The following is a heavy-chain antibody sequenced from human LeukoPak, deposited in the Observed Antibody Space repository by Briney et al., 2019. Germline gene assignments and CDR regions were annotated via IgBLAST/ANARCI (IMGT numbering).Heavy chain of an antibody. J-gene: IGHJ4*02. CDR2: ISYDGSNK. D-gene: IGHD3-9*01. Sequence: GRSLRLSCGASGFTFNSYAMHWVRQAPGKGLEWVAVISYDGSNKYYADSVKGRFTISRDNSKNTLYLQMNSLRAEDTAVYYCARGLHYDILTGYLQFDYWGQGTLVTVSS. CDR1: GFTFNSYA. CDR3: ARGLHYDILTGYLQFDY. V-gene: IGHV3-30*04.